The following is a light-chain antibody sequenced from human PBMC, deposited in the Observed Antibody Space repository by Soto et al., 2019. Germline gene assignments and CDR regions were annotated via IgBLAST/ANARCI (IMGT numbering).Light chain of an antibody. J-gene: IGKJ1*01. CDR1: QSVSSSY. CDR2: GAS. V-gene: IGKV3-20*01. Sequence: EIVLTQSPGTLSLSPGERATLSCRASQSVSSSYLAWYQQKPGQSPRLLIYGASSRATGIPDRFSGSGSGTDFTLTNSRLEPEDFAVYYCQQYGRSPXTFGQGTKVDIK. CDR3: QQYGRSPXT.